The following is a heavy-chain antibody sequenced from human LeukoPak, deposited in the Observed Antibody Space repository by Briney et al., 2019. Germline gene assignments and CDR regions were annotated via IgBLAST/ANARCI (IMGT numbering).Heavy chain of an antibody. V-gene: IGHV3-15*01. D-gene: IGHD3-10*01. CDR1: GGSISSYY. CDR3: TTDYGSGSYRYFNY. J-gene: IGHJ4*02. Sequence: ETLSLTCTVSGGSISSYYWSWVRQAPGKGLEWVGRIKTKTDGGTTDYAAPVKGRFTISRDDSKNTLYLQMNSLKTEDTAVYYCTTDYGSGSYRYFNYWGQGTLVTVSS. CDR2: IKTKTDGGTT.